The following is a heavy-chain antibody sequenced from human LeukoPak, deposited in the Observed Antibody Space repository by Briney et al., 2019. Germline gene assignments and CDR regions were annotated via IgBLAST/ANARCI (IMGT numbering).Heavy chain of an antibody. D-gene: IGHD5-18*01. CDR1: GYTLTELS. V-gene: IGHV1-46*01. Sequence: ASVKVSCKVSGYTLTELSMHWVRQAPGQGLEWMGIINPSGGSTSYAQKFQGRVTMTRDTSTSTVYMELSSLRSEDTAVYYCARSRGIQLWFSYYFDYWGQGTLVTVSS. CDR3: ARSRGIQLWFSYYFDY. J-gene: IGHJ4*02. CDR2: INPSGGST.